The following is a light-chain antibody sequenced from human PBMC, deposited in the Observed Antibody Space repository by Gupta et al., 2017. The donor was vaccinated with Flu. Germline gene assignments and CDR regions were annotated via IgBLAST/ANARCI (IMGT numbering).Light chain of an antibody. Sequence: RVNIPCRASKYISTYLNWYQQKPGKAPYLLILSASRLQSGVPSRFSGTGSGTEFTLTISGLQPEDFTTYYCQQSFTIPRTFGQGTKLELK. CDR2: SAS. J-gene: IGKJ2*01. CDR1: KYISTY. CDR3: QQSFTIPRT. V-gene: IGKV1-39*01.